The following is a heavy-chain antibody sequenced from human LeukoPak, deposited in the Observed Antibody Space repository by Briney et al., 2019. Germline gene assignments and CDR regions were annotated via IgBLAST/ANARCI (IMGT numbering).Heavy chain of an antibody. V-gene: IGHV1-18*01. D-gene: IGHD2-2*02. CDR3: ARDLSEVVPAAIQYYYYGMDV. J-gene: IGHJ6*02. CDR1: GYTFTSYG. Sequence: GASVKVSCKASGYTFTSYGISWVRQAPGQGLEWMGWISAYNGNTNYAQKLQGRATMTTDTSTSTAYMELRSLRSDDTAVYYCARDLSEVVPAAIQYYYYGMDVWGQGTTVTVSS. CDR2: ISAYNGNT.